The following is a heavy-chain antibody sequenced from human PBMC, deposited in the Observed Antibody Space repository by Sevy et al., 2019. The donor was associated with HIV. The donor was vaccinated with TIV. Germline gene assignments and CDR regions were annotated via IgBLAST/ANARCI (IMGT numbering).Heavy chain of an antibody. CDR2: ISSSSRYI. D-gene: IGHD2-15*01. CDR3: ARVVAYCSGGSCFPGYYYGMDV. Sequence: GGSLRLSCAASGFTFSNYNMNWVRQAPAKGLEWVSSISSSSRYIYYADSMKGRFTISRDNAKNSLYLQMNSLRAEDTAVYYCARVVAYCSGGSCFPGYYYGMDVWGQGTTVTVSS. CDR1: GFTFSNYN. J-gene: IGHJ6*02. V-gene: IGHV3-21*01.